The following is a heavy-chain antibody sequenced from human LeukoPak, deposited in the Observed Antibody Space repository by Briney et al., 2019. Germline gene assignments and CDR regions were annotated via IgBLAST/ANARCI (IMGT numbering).Heavy chain of an antibody. V-gene: IGHV3-7*01. Sequence: GGSLRLSCSASGFAYSDYWMNWVRQAPGKGPEWVANINLGGSAKLYVDSVKGRCTISRDNAKNSLYLQMNSLRVEDTAVYYCAAWGLHNYWGQGTLVTVSS. J-gene: IGHJ4*02. CDR3: AAWGLHNY. CDR2: INLGGSAK. CDR1: GFAYSDYW. D-gene: IGHD7-27*01.